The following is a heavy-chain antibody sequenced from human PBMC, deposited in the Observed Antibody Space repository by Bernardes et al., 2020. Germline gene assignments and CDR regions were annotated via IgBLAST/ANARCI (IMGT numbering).Heavy chain of an antibody. CDR1: GFTFNPFR. V-gene: IGHV3-48*01. CDR2: INSDGDRV. J-gene: IGHJ6*02. CDR3: AREVDSVNGMDV. Sequence: GYLSRSRAASGFTFNPFRRNWVRPAPGRGLEWLSYINSDGDRVYYADSVKGRFTVSRDNAKNSLYLQMNSLRGEDTAVYYCAREVDSVNGMDVWGLGTTVTVSS. D-gene: IGHD2-21*01.